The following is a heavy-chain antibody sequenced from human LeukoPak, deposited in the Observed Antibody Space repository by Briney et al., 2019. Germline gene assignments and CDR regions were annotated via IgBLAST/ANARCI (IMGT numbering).Heavy chain of an antibody. CDR3: AREDGYCSGGNCYSYFDS. D-gene: IGHD2-15*01. CDR2: IKKTGSET. V-gene: IGHV3-7*01. Sequence: GGSLRLSCAASGFTFSHFWMSWVRQAPGKGLEWVAYIKKTGSETYYVDSVKGRFTITRDNTRSSLFLQMYSLRAEDTAVYFCAREDGYCSGGNCYSYFDSWAREPWSPSPQ. CDR1: GFTFSHFW. J-gene: IGHJ4*02.